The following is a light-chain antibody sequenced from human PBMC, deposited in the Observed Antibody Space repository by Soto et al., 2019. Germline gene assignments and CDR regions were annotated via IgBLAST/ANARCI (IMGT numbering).Light chain of an antibody. CDR2: DAS. CDR1: QDIRNS. J-gene: IGKJ4*01. V-gene: IGKV1-33*01. CDR3: QQYDNRLT. Sequence: DIQMTQSPSSLSASVGDRVTITCQARQDIRNSLNWYQQKPGKAPELLIYDASNLETGVPSRFSGSGSGTDFTFTISSLHPEDIATYYCQQYDNRLTFGGGTKVEIK.